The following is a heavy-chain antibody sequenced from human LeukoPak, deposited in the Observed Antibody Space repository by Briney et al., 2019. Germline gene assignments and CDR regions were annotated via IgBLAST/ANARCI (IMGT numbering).Heavy chain of an antibody. CDR1: GYTFTSYG. J-gene: IGHJ3*02. D-gene: IGHD6-13*01. CDR2: ISAYNGNT. V-gene: IGHV1-18*01. Sequence: ASVKVSCKASGYTFTSYGISWVRQAPGQGLEWMGWISAYNGNTNYAQKLQDRVTMTTDTSTSTAYMELRSLRSDDTAVYYCARDEPPGYSSSWYIGGDAFDIWGQGTMVTVSS. CDR3: ARDEPPGYSSSWYIGGDAFDI.